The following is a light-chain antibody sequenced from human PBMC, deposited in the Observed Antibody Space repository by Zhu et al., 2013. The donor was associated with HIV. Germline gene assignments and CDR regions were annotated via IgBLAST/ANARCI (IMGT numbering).Light chain of an antibody. Sequence: QSALTQPASVSGSPGQSITISCTGTISDVGAYNYVSWYQQYPGKAPKLIIHEVSNRPSGVSSRFSGSKSANTASLTISGLQAEDEAVYHCSSYTTTTTVFGGGTKLTVL. J-gene: IGLJ2*01. CDR3: SSYTTTTTV. CDR2: EVS. V-gene: IGLV2-14*01. CDR1: ISDVGAYNY.